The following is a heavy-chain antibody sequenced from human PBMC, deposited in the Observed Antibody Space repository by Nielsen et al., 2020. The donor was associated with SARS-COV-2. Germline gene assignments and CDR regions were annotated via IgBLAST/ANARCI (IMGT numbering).Heavy chain of an antibody. CDR2: IWYDGSNK. V-gene: IGHV3-33*01. CDR3: ARGLTGGFDY. Sequence: GESLKISCAASGFTFSSYGMHWVRQAPGKGLEWVAVIWYDGSNKYYADSVKGRFTISRDNSKNTLYLQMNSPRAEDTAVYYCARGLTGGFDYWGQGTLVTVSS. D-gene: IGHD7-27*01. CDR1: GFTFSSYG. J-gene: IGHJ4*02.